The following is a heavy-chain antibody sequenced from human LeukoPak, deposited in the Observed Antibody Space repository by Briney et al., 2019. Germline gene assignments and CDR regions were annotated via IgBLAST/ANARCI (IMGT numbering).Heavy chain of an antibody. CDR1: GGSFSDHY. D-gene: IGHD3-22*01. CDR3: ARGPRTGDSGGYLNY. J-gene: IGHJ4*02. CDR2: ISHSGRT. V-gene: IGHV4-34*01. Sequence: SETPSLTCAVCGGSFSDHYWSWIRQPPGKGLEWIGEISHSGRTDYNPSLKSRVTMSVDTSKYLFSLNLTSMTAAGTAVYYCARGPRTGDSGGYLNYWGQGTLVTVSS.